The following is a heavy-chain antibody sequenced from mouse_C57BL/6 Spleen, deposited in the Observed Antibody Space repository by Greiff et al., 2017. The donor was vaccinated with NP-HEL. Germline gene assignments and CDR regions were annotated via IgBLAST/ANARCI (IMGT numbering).Heavy chain of an antibody. V-gene: IGHV1-62-3*01. D-gene: IGHD1-1*01. J-gene: IGHJ1*03. Sequence: VQLQQPGAELVKPGASVKLSCKASGYTFTSYWMHWVKQRPGRGLEWIGRIDPNSGGTNYNEKFKGKATFTADTSSNTAYMQLSSLTTEDSAIYYCARRYYGSSSNWYFDVWGTGTTVTVSS. CDR2: IDPNSGGT. CDR1: GYTFTSYW. CDR3: ARRYYGSSSNWYFDV.